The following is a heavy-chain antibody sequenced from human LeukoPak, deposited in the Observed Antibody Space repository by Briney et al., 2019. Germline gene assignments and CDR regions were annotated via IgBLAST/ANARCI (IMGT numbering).Heavy chain of an antibody. CDR3: AKEQTSSGFFDY. J-gene: IGHJ4*02. D-gene: IGHD2-2*01. CDR1: GFTFTNYA. Sequence: GGSLRLSCAASGFTFTNYAMSWVRQAPGKGLEWVSAISGSGTRTYYADSVKGQFTISRDNSKNTPYLQMNSLRAEDRAVYYCAKEQTSSGFFDYWGQGALVTVSS. CDR2: ISGSGTRT. V-gene: IGHV3-23*01.